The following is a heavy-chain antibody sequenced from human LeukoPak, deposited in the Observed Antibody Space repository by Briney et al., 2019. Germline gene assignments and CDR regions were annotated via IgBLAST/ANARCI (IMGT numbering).Heavy chain of an antibody. CDR1: GFTFTTYW. CDR3: AKPHFDY. CDR2: IYSGGST. V-gene: IGHV3-66*02. J-gene: IGHJ4*02. Sequence: GESLRLSCAASGFTFTTYWMSWVRQAPGKGLEWVSVIYSGGSTYYADSVKGRFTISRDNSKNTLYLQMNSLRAEDTAVYYCAKPHFDYWGQGTLVTVSS.